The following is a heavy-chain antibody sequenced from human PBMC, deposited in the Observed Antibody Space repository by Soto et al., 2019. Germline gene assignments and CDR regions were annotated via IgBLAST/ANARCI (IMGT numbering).Heavy chain of an antibody. J-gene: IGHJ6*02. Sequence: SLRLSCTASGFTFGDYAISWVRQAPGKGLEWVGFIRSKAYGGTTEYAASVKGRFTISRDDSKSIAYLQMNSLKTEDTAVYYCTREAKSSGWYVNYYYYYYGMDVWGQGTTVTVSS. V-gene: IGHV3-49*04. CDR2: IRSKAYGGTT. D-gene: IGHD6-19*01. CDR1: GFTFGDYA. CDR3: TREAKSSGWYVNYYYYYYGMDV.